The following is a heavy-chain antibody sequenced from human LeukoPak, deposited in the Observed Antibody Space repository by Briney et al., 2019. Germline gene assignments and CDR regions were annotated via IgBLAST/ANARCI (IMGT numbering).Heavy chain of an antibody. CDR1: GFTFSSYA. Sequence: GGSLRLSCAASGFTFSSYAMNWVRQARGRGLEWVSTISGSGGSKHYADSVEGRFTISRDNSKNTVYLQMSSLRAEDTAIYYCAKLTSASGAYGVDVWGQGTTVTVSS. V-gene: IGHV3-23*01. D-gene: IGHD3-10*01. CDR2: ISGSGGSK. CDR3: AKLTSASGAYGVDV. J-gene: IGHJ6*02.